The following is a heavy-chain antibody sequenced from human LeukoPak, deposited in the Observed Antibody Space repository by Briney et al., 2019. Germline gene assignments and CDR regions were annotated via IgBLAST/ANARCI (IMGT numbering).Heavy chain of an antibody. CDR2: IYYSGST. D-gene: IGHD3-10*01. Sequence: PSETLSLTCTVSGGSISSSSYYWGRIRQPPGKGLEWIGNIYYSGSTYYNPSLESRVTMSLDTSKNQFSLKLSSVTAADTAVYYCARGTYYYGSGSYYNPRIFDYWGQGTLVTVSS. V-gene: IGHV4-39*07. CDR1: GGSISSSSYY. J-gene: IGHJ4*02. CDR3: ARGTYYYGSGSYYNPRIFDY.